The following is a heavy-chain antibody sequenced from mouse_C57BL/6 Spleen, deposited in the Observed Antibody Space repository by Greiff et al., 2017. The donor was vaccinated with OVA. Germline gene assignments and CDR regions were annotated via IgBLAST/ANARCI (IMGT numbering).Heavy chain of an antibody. J-gene: IGHJ2*01. V-gene: IGHV1-69*01. CDR2: IAPSDSYT. Sequence: VQLQQPGAELVMPGASVKLSCKASGYTFTSYWMHWVKQRPGQGLEWIGEIAPSDSYTNYNQKFKGKSTLTVDKSSSTAYMQLSSLTSEDSAVYYCASEGYWGQGTTLTVSS. CDR1: GYTFTSYW. CDR3: ASEGY.